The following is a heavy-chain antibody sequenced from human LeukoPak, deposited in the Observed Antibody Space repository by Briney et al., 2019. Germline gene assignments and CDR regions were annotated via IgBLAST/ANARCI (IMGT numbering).Heavy chain of an antibody. Sequence: GGSLRLSCAASGFTFSSYGMHWVRQAPGKGLEWVAVISYDGSNKYYADSVKGRFTISRDNSKNTLYLQMNSLRAEDTAVYYCARDDLDVYYDSSEYYYYYGMDVWGQGTTVTVSS. V-gene: IGHV3-30*03. CDR2: ISYDGSNK. J-gene: IGHJ6*02. CDR1: GFTFSSYG. CDR3: ARDDLDVYYDSSEYYYYYGMDV. D-gene: IGHD3-22*01.